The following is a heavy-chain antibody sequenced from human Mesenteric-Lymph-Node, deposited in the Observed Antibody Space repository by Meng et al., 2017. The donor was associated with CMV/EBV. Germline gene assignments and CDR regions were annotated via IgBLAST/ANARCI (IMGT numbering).Heavy chain of an antibody. Sequence: SGYGGSFSGCYWSWIRQPPGKGLEWIGEINHSGSTNYNPSLKSRVTISVDTSKNQFSLKLSSVTAADTAVYYCARRKSRVVVATLDYWGQGTLVTVSS. V-gene: IGHV4-34*01. CDR1: GGSFSGCY. D-gene: IGHD2-15*01. J-gene: IGHJ4*02. CDR2: INHSGST. CDR3: ARRKSRVVVATLDY.